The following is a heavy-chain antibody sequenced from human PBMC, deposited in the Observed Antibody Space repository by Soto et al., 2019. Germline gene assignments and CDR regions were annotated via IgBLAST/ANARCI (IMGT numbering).Heavy chain of an antibody. D-gene: IGHD4-17*01. J-gene: IGHJ4*02. Sequence: EXLKISCKCSGYXFPSYLLGWVRHMPGKGLEWMGIFYPGYSDTRYSPSFQGQVTISADRYISTAYLQLSSVKPSDNAMYYCARQGNGAEGFDYWGQGTLVTVS. CDR1: GYXFPSYL. CDR3: ARQGNGAEGFDY. V-gene: IGHV5-51*01. CDR2: FYPGYSDT.